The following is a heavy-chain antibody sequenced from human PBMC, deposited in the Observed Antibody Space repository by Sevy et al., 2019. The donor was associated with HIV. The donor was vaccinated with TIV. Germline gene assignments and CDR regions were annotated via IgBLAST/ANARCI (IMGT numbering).Heavy chain of an antibody. D-gene: IGHD2-15*01. J-gene: IGHJ6*02. CDR3: TTVSRSHHYSYYYYGMDV. V-gene: IGHV3-15*01. Sequence: RGSLRLSCAASGFTFSNAWMSWVRQAPGKGLEWVGRIKSKTDGGTTDYAAPVKGRFTISRDDSKNTLYLQMNSLKTEDTAVYYCTTVSRSHHYSYYYYGMDVWGQGTTVTVSS. CDR2: IKSKTDGGTT. CDR1: GFTFSNAW.